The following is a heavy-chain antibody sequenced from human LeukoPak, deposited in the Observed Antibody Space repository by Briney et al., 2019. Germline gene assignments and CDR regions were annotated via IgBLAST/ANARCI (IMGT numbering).Heavy chain of an antibody. Sequence: GGSLRLSCVASGFTFSQYWMTWVRQAPGKGLEWVSVIYSGGSTYYADSVKGRFTISRDNSKNTLYLQMNSLRAEDTAVYYCASLYSGSFYYWGQGTLVTVSS. D-gene: IGHD1-26*01. J-gene: IGHJ4*02. V-gene: IGHV3-53*01. CDR3: ASLYSGSFYY. CDR2: IYSGGST. CDR1: GFTFSQYW.